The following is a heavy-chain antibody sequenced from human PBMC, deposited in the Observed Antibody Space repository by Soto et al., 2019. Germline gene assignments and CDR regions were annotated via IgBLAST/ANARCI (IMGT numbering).Heavy chain of an antibody. CDR3: ARDNGNYDFDY. D-gene: IGHD1-7*01. V-gene: IGHV4-59*01. CDR1: GASISSYY. Sequence: QVQLQESGPGLVKSSETLSLTCTVSGASISSYYWSWIRQPPGQGLEWIGYIYYSGSSSYNPSLKSRVTISLDTSKSQFSLKLSSVTAADTAFYYCARDNGNYDFDYWGQGTLVTVSS. CDR2: IYYSGSS. J-gene: IGHJ4*02.